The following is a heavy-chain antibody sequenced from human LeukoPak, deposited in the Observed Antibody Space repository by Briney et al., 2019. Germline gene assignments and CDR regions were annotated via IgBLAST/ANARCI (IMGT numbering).Heavy chain of an antibody. CDR1: GYTFTAYY. CDR3: SGAVAALSLYGMDV. D-gene: IGHD6-19*01. Sequence: ASAKVSCKASGYTFTAYYMQWVRQAPGQGLEWMGWINPNSGATIYSQKFQGRVTMTRDTSSSTAYMELSRLRSDDTAVYYCSGAVAALSLYGMDVWGQGTTVTVSS. J-gene: IGHJ6*02. CDR2: INPNSGAT. V-gene: IGHV1-2*02.